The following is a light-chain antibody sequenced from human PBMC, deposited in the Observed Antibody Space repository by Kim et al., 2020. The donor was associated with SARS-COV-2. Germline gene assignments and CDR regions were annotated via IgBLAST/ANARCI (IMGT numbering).Light chain of an antibody. CDR3: AAWDDSLNGFVV. CDR2: NTH. CDR1: ISNIGRNT. V-gene: IGLV1-44*01. Sequence: QSVLTQPPSASGVPGQRVAISCSGSISNIGRNTVNWYQQSPGTAPKLLIYNTHRRPSGIPDRFSASKSGTSASLAISGLQSEDEADYFCAAWDDSLNGFVVFGGGTQLTVL. J-gene: IGLJ2*01.